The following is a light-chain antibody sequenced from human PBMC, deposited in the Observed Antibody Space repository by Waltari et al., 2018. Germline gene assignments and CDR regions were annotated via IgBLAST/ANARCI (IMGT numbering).Light chain of an antibody. Sequence: QSVLTQPPSVSAAPGQQVTISCSGSISNIGENYVSWYQQLPGTAPKLLIHDDNERPSGIPDRFSASKSGSSATPGITGLQTGDEADYYCGTWDSSLSAAVFGGGTKVTVL. CDR1: ISNIGENY. CDR2: DDN. V-gene: IGLV1-51*01. J-gene: IGLJ3*02. CDR3: GTWDSSLSAAV.